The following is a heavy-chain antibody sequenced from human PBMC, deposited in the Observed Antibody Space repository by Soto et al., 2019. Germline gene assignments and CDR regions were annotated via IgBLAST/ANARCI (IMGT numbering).Heavy chain of an antibody. CDR3: ARALLPPYCSGGSCYDHDAFDI. J-gene: IGHJ3*02. Sequence: PGGSLRLSCAASGFTFSSYGMHWVRQAPGKGLEWVAVIWYDGSNKYYADTVKGRFTISRDNSKNTLYLQMNSLRAEDTAVYYCARALLPPYCSGGSCYDHDAFDIWGQGTMVTVSS. CDR2: IWYDGSNK. D-gene: IGHD2-15*01. V-gene: IGHV3-33*01. CDR1: GFTFSSYG.